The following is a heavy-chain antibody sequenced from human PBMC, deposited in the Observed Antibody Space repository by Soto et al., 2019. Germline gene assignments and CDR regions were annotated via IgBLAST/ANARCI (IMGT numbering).Heavy chain of an antibody. CDR3: AISITIFGWFDP. V-gene: IGHV1-69*13. CDR2: IIPIFGTA. Sequence: SVKVSCKASGGTFSSYAISWVRQAPGQGLEWMGGIIPIFGTANYAQKFQGRVTITADESTSTAYMELSSLRSEDTAVYYCAISITIFGWFDPWGQGTLVTVSS. CDR1: GGTFSSYA. J-gene: IGHJ5*02. D-gene: IGHD3-3*01.